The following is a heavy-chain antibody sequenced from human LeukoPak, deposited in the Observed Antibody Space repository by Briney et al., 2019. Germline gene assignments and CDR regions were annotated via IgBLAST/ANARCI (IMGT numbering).Heavy chain of an antibody. D-gene: IGHD1-26*01. J-gene: IGHJ4*02. Sequence: PSETLSLTCTVSGCSINSYYWGWIRQPGGKGLDWIGRIYTTGSTNYNPSLKSRVTISVDTSKNQFSLKLTSVTAADTAMYYCARAGYTISYFSLDYWGQGTLVTVSS. CDR2: IYTTGST. V-gene: IGHV4-4*07. CDR1: GCSINSYY. CDR3: ARAGYTISYFSLDY.